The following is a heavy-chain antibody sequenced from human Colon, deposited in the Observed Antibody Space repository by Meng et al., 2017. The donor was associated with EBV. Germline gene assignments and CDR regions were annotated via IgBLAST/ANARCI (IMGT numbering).Heavy chain of an antibody. J-gene: IGHJ4*02. V-gene: IGHV4-34*01. CDR1: GGSFSNSY. D-gene: IGHD3-3*01. CDR3: RNAFCSAEAGCSDQ. CDR2: INESGST. Sequence: QVQLQDWGAGLLKPSETLSITCADYGGSFSNSYWSWIRQPPGKRLEWIGEINESGSTKYNPSLKSRVTILMDTSKNQFSLRLSSVTAADTAVYYCRNAFCSAEAGCSDQWGQGTLVTVSS.